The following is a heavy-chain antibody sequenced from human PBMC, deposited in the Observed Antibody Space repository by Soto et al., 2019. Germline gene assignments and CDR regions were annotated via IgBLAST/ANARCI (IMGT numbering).Heavy chain of an antibody. CDR3: ARDLPEYSSSSLDYYYGMDV. CDR1: GGTFSSYA. J-gene: IGHJ6*02. CDR2: IIPIFGTA. D-gene: IGHD6-6*01. V-gene: IGHV1-69*13. Sequence: GASVKVSCKASGGTFSSYAISWVRQAPGQGLEWMGGIIPIFGTANYAQKFQGRVTITADEFTSTAYMELSSLRSEDTAVYYCARDLPEYSSSSLDYYYGMDVWGQGTTVTV.